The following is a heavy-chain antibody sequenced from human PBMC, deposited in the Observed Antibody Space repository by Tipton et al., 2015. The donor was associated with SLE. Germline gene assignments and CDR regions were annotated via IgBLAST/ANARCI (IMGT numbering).Heavy chain of an antibody. J-gene: IGHJ4*02. CDR3: ARDLAHTVTTL. Sequence: SLRLSCTASGFTFGDYAMSWVRQAPGKGLEWVGFIRSKAYGGTTEYAASVKGRFTISRDDSKSIAYLQMNSLKTEDTAVYYCARDLAHTVTTLWGQGTLVTVSS. CDR1: GFTFGDYA. CDR2: IRSKAYGGTT. D-gene: IGHD4-17*01. V-gene: IGHV3-49*04.